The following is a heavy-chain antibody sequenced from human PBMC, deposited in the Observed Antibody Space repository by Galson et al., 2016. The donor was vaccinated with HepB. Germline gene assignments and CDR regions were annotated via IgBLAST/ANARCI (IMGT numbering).Heavy chain of an antibody. V-gene: IGHV6-1*01. J-gene: IGHJ4*02. CDR2: TYYRSHWYY. D-gene: IGHD1-14*01. Sequence: CAISGDSVSSDVGVWNWIRQSPSRGLEWLGRTYYRSHWYYDYAVAVKTRLVINPDTSRNQFSLQLSSVTPDDTAVYWCARDAPGSSYFDYWSQGTLVTASS. CDR3: ARDAPGSSYFDY. CDR1: GDSVSSDVGV.